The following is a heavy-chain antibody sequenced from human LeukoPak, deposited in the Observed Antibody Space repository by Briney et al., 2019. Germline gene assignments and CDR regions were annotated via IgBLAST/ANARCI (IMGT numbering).Heavy chain of an antibody. CDR2: IYYSGST. Sequence: SETLSLTCSVSGGSISSHYWNWIRQPPGKGLEWIGYIYYSGSTNSSPSLMSRVTISVDTSKNQISLKLSSVTAADTAVYYCARRSRGSYEVDYWGQGTLVTVSS. CDR3: ARRSRGSYEVDY. CDR1: GGSISSHY. V-gene: IGHV4-59*11. J-gene: IGHJ4*02. D-gene: IGHD1-26*01.